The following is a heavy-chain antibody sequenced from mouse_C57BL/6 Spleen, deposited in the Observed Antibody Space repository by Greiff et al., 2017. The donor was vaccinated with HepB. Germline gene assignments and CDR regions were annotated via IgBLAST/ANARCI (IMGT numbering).Heavy chain of an antibody. V-gene: IGHV1-76*01. Sequence: QVQLKESGAELVRPGASVKLSCKASGYTFTDYYINWVKQRPGQGLEWIARIYPGSGNTYYNEKFKGKATLTAEKSSSTAYMQLSSLTSEDSAVYFCARYGYGSSYWYFDVWGTGTTVTVSS. D-gene: IGHD1-1*01. CDR2: IYPGSGNT. J-gene: IGHJ1*03. CDR1: GYTFTDYY. CDR3: ARYGYGSSYWYFDV.